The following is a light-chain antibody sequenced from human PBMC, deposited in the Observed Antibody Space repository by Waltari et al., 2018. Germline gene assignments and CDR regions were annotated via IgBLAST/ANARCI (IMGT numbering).Light chain of an antibody. CDR1: SHDFGGYNS. J-gene: IGLJ2*01. CDR3: SSQSSNDVVL. V-gene: IGLV2-14*01. Sequence: QSALTQPASVSGSPGQSVTIFCAGTSHDFGGYNSDPWYQEHPGQAPRVIIYDVSDRPSGVSARFSGSKSGNTASLTISGLQAEDEADYYCSSQSSNDVVLFGGRTKLTVL. CDR2: DVS.